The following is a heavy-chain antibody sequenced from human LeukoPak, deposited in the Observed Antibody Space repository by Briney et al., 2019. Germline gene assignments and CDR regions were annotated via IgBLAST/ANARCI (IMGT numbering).Heavy chain of an antibody. CDR1: GYTFTSYG. CDR3: ARDHYDSSGYAGFDY. V-gene: IGHV1-2*02. J-gene: IGHJ4*02. D-gene: IGHD3-22*01. CDR2: INPNSGGT. Sequence: ASVKVSCKASGYTFTSYGISWVRQAPGQGLELMGWINPNSGGTNYAQKFQGRVTMTRDTSITTVYMELTRLTSDDTAVYYCARDHYDSSGYAGFDYWGQGTLVTVSS.